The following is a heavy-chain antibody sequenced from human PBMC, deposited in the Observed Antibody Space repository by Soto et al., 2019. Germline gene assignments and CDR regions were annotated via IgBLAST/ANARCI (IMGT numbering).Heavy chain of an antibody. CDR3: AKGPAIVLVPAAMNYYYGMDV. CDR1: GFTFSIHS. V-gene: IGHV3-30-3*01. D-gene: IGHD2-2*01. Sequence: QVQLVESGGGVVQPGKSLRLSCEASGFTFSIHSMHWDRQGPGKGLEWVAVMSDDGSSINYADSVKGRFTISRDNSKNTLYLQMDSLRAEDTAVYYCAKGPAIVLVPAAMNYYYGMDVWGQGTTVTVSS. J-gene: IGHJ6*02. CDR2: MSDDGSSI.